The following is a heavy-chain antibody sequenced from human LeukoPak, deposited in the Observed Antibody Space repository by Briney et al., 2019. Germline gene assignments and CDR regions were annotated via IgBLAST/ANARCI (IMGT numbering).Heavy chain of an antibody. D-gene: IGHD2-2*01. CDR2: INHSGST. J-gene: IGHJ4*02. V-gene: IGHV4-34*01. CDR3: ARGRRYCSSTSCSYFDY. CDR1: GGSFSGYY. Sequence: SETLSLTCAVYGGSFSGYYWSWIRQPPGKGLEWIGDINHSGSTNYNPSLKSRVPISVDSSKNQISLKLSSVTAADTAVYYCARGRRYCSSTSCSYFDYWGQGTLVTVSS.